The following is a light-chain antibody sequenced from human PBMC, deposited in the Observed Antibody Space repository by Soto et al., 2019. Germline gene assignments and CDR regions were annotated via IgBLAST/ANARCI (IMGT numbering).Light chain of an antibody. Sequence: EIALTQSPGTLSLSPGERATLSCRASQSVISRNLAWYQQKPGQAPRLLIYGASSRATGIPDRFSGSGSGTDFTLTISRREHEDFAVYYCQQYGSSPQPITFGQGTRLEIK. CDR2: GAS. CDR1: QSVISRN. J-gene: IGKJ5*01. CDR3: QQYGSSPQPIT. V-gene: IGKV3-20*01.